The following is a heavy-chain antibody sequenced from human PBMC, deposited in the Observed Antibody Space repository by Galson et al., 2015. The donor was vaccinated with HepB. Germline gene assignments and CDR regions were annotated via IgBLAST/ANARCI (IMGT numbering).Heavy chain of an antibody. D-gene: IGHD2-15*01. CDR1: GFTFSTFW. V-gene: IGHV3-7*03. J-gene: IGHJ4*02. CDR3: ARAGLGYCTDGSCYGLGFDY. CDR2: IKQDGSER. Sequence: SLRLSCAASGFTFSTFWMSWVRQAPGKGLEWVASIKQDGSERDYVDSVKGRFTISRDNAKNSLYLQMNSLRADDTAVYFCARAGLGYCTDGSCYGLGFDYWGQGTLVPVSS.